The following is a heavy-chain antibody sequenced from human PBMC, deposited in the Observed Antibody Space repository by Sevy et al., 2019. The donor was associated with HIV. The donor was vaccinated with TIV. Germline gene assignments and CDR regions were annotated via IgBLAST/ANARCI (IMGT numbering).Heavy chain of an antibody. CDR2: IRSKAYGETS. Sequence: RLSCKASGFTFSDYAMNWFRQAPGKGLEWIGFIRSKAYGETSEYAASVKGRFTISRDDSKNIAYLQLNRLKTEDTAVYYCAREGDYGDDDFASWGQGTLVTVSS. CDR3: AREGDYGDDDFAS. V-gene: IGHV3-49*03. CDR1: GFTFSDYA. D-gene: IGHD4-17*01. J-gene: IGHJ4*02.